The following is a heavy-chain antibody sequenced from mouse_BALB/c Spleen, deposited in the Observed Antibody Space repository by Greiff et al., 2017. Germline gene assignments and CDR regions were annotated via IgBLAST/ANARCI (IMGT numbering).Heavy chain of an antibody. CDR1: GFTFSDYY. V-gene: IGHV5-4*02. Sequence: EVQLVESGGGLVKPGGSLKLSCAASGFTFSDYYMYWVRQTPEKRLEWVATISDGGSYTYYPDSVKGRFTISRDNAKNNLYLQMSSLKSEDTAMYYCAREGGSSYVGAMDYWGQGTSVTVSS. J-gene: IGHJ4*01. CDR2: ISDGGSYT. D-gene: IGHD1-1*01. CDR3: AREGGSSYVGAMDY.